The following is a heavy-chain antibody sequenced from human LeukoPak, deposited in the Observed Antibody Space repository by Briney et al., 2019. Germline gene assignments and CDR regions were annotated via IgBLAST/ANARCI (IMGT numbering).Heavy chain of an antibody. J-gene: IGHJ4*02. D-gene: IGHD4/OR15-4a*01. CDR1: DYSISSGYGYY. V-gene: IGHV4-61*08. Sequence: SETLSLTCTVSDYSISSGYGYYWGWIRQPPGKGLEWIGYIYYSGSTNYNPSLKSRVTISVDTSKNQFSLRLRSVTAADTAVYYCARRAGAYSHPYDYWGQGTLVTVSS. CDR2: IYYSGST. CDR3: ARRAGAYSHPYDY.